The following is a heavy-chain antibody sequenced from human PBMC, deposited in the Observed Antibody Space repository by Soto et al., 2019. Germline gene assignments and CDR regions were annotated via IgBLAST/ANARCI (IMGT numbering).Heavy chain of an antibody. J-gene: IGHJ4*02. D-gene: IGHD4-17*01. Sequence: SETLSLTCTVSGGSISSSSYYWGWIRQPPGKGLEWIGSIYYSGSTYYNPSLKSRVTISVDTSKNQFSLKLSSVTAADTAVYYCQGRGTTGANFDYWGQGTLVTVSS. V-gene: IGHV4-39*01. CDR1: GGSISSSSYY. CDR2: IYYSGST. CDR3: QGRGTTGANFDY.